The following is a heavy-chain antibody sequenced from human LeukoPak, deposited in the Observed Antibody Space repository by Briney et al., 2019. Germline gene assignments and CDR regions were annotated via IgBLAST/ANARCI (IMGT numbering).Heavy chain of an antibody. CDR2: IYYSGST. Sequence: SETLSLTCTVSGGSISSYYWSWIRQPPGKGLEWIGYIYYSGSTNYNPSLKSRVTISVDTSKNQFSLKLSSVTAADTAVYCCARDTAVAGTWYFDLWGRGTLVTVSS. D-gene: IGHD6-19*01. CDR3: ARDTAVAGTWYFDL. CDR1: GGSISSYY. J-gene: IGHJ2*01. V-gene: IGHV4-59*01.